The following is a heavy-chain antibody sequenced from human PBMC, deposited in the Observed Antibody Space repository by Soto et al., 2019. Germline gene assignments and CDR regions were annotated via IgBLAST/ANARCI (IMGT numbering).Heavy chain of an antibody. CDR1: GFTFRSFT. J-gene: IGHJ5*02. CDR3: TRDASRDSSARGWFDP. Sequence: LRLSCAASGFTFRSFTMNWVRQAPGKGLEWVSTISSNSAYIYYTDALRGRFTISRDNAKNSLHLQTNSLRAEDTAVYYCTRDASRDSSARGWFDPWGPGTLVTVSS. D-gene: IGHD6-13*01. CDR2: ISSNSAYI. V-gene: IGHV3-21*01.